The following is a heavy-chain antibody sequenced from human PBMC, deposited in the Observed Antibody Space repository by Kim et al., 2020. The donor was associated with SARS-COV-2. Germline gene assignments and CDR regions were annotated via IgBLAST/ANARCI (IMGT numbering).Heavy chain of an antibody. V-gene: IGHV1-69*04. CDR3: AREVWGGYGMDV. CDR1: GGTFSSYT. D-gene: IGHD3-16*01. CDR2: IIPILGIA. Sequence: SVKVSCKASGGTFSSYTISWVRQAPGQGLEWMGRIIPILGIANYAQKFQGRVTITADKSTSTAYMELSSLRSEDTAVYYCAREVWGGYGMDVWGQGTTVTVSS. J-gene: IGHJ6*02.